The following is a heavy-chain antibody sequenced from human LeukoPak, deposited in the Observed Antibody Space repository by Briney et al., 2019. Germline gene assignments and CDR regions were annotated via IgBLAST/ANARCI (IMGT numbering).Heavy chain of an antibody. V-gene: IGHV3-23*01. Sequence: GGSLRLSCAASGFTFSSYAMSWVRQAPGKGLEWGSAISGSGGSTYCADSVKGRFTISRDNSKNTLYLQMNSLRAEDTAVYYCAIEWHPSWQKYFQHWGQGTLVTVSS. CDR2: ISGSGGST. CDR1: GFTFSSYA. D-gene: IGHD3-3*01. J-gene: IGHJ1*01. CDR3: AIEWHPSWQKYFQH.